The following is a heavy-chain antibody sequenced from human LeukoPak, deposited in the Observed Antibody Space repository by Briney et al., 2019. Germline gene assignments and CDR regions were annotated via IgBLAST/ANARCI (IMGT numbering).Heavy chain of an antibody. CDR2: IYPADSDT. J-gene: IGHJ4*02. CDR3: ARRRGDGYNSPFDY. V-gene: IGHV5-51*01. D-gene: IGHD5-24*01. Sequence: GESLKISCKGSGYSFDHYWIGWVRQMPGKALEWMGNIYPADSDTRYSPSFQGQVTISVDKSISTAYLQWSSLKASDTAMYYCARRRGDGYNSPFDYWGQGTPVTVSS. CDR1: GYSFDHYW.